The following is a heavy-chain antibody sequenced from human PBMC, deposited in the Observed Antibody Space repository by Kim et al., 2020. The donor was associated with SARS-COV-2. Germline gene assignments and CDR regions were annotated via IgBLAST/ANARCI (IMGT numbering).Heavy chain of an antibody. V-gene: IGHV3-53*01. CDR2: IYSGGST. J-gene: IGHJ3*02. D-gene: IGHD1-26*01. CDR3: ARAEWELHGVAGAFDI. Sequence: GGSLRLSCAASGFTVSSNYMSWVRQAPGKGLEWVSVIYSGGSTYYADSVKGRFTISRDNSKNTLYLQMNSLRAEDTAVYYCARAEWELHGVAGAFDIWGQGTMVTVSS. CDR1: GFTVSSNY.